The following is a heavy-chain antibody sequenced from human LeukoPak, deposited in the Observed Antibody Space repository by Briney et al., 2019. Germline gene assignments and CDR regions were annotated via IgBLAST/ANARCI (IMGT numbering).Heavy chain of an antibody. CDR2: IPSGGGT. V-gene: IGHV3-23*01. CDR1: GFTFSTYG. Sequence: GGSLRLSCAASGFTFSTYGMSWVRQVPGKGLQWVSTIPSGGGTYYADSVKGRFTISRDNAKNSLYLQMHSLRAEDTAVYYCARETIRGVPYFDFWGLGTLVAVSS. J-gene: IGHJ4*02. CDR3: ARETIRGVPYFDF. D-gene: IGHD3-10*01.